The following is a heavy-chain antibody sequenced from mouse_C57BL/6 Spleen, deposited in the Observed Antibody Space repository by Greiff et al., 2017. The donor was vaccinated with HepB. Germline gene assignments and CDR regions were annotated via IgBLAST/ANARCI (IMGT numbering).Heavy chain of an antibody. V-gene: IGHV1-15*01. J-gene: IGHJ2*01. CDR3: TRGSHYFDY. CDR1: GYTFTDYE. Sequence: VQLQQSGAELVRPGASVTLSCKASGYTFTDYEMHWVKQTPVHGLEWIGAIDPETGGTAYNQKFKGKVILTADKSTSTAYMELRSLTSEDSAVYYCTRGSHYFDYWGQGTTLTVSS. CDR2: IDPETGGT.